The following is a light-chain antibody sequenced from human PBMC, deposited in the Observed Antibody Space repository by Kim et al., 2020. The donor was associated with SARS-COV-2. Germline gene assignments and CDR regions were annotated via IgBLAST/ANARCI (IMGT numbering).Light chain of an antibody. CDR1: QDIKNY. V-gene: IGKV1-27*01. CDR2: AAS. J-gene: IGKJ1*01. CDR3: QKYNSAPWT. Sequence: ASVGDRVTITCRASQDIKNYLAWYRQKPGKVPEVLIYAASILQSGVPSRINGSGSGTDFTLTINSLQPEDVATYYCQKYNSAPWTFGQGTKVDIK.